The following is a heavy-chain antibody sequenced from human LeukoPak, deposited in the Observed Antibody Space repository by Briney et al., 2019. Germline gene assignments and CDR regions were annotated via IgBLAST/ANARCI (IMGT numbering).Heavy chain of an antibody. D-gene: IGHD1-26*01. V-gene: IGHV1-2*02. CDR3: ARDLSGSYTEFDY. Sequence: ASVRVSCKASGYTFTFYYIHWVRQAPGQGLEWMGWINPNSGGTNYAQKFQGRVTMTRDTSISTAYMELSRLKSDDTAVYYCARDLSGSYTEFDYWGQGTLVTVSS. CDR2: INPNSGGT. J-gene: IGHJ4*02. CDR1: GYTFTFYY.